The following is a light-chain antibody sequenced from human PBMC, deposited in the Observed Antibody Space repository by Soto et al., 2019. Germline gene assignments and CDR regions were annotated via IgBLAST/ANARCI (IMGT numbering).Light chain of an antibody. CDR1: QSISSY. J-gene: IGKJ4*01. Sequence: DIQMTQSPSSLSASVGDIVTITCRASQSISSYLIWYQQKPGKAPKLLIYAASRLQGWVPSRFSGSGSGTDFTLTISSLQPEDFATYYCQQSYSAPLTFGGGTKVEIK. CDR2: AAS. V-gene: IGKV1-39*01. CDR3: QQSYSAPLT.